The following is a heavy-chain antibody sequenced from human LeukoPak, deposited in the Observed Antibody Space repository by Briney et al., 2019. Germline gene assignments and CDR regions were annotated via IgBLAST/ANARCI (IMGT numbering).Heavy chain of an antibody. CDR2: IIGSSGST. V-gene: IGHV3-23*01. J-gene: IGHJ4*02. Sequence: GGSLRLTCVASGFSFNNYAMNWVRQAPGKGLEWVSLIIGSSGSTFYADSVKGRFTISRDKSKNTLYLQMNSLRAEDTAVYYCAKGAYDYIEIAYFDYWGQGSLVTVSS. CDR3: AKGAYDYIEIAYFDY. D-gene: IGHD5-12*01. CDR1: GFSFNNYA.